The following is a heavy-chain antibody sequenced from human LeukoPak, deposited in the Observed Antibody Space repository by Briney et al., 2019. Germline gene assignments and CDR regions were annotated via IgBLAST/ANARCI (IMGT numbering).Heavy chain of an antibody. D-gene: IGHD7-27*01. CDR3: ARYGDVHDFDY. V-gene: IGHV3-74*01. CDR2: INSDGSST. Sequence: SGGSLRLSCAASGCTFSSYWMHWVRQAPGKGLVWVSRINSDGSSTSYADSVKGRFTISRDNAKNTLYLQMNSRRAEDTVVYYCARYGDVHDFDYWGQGTLVTVSS. CDR1: GCTFSSYW. J-gene: IGHJ4*02.